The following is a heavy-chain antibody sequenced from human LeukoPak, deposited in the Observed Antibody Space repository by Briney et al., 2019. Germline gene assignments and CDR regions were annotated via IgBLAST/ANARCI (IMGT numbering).Heavy chain of an antibody. CDR2: IYHSGST. Sequence: PSETLSLTCTVSGYSISSGYYWGWIRQPPGKGLEWIGSIYHSGSTYYNPSLKSRVTISVDTSKNQFSLKLSSVTAADTAVYYCARDKSSSWGPYYYYMDVWGKGTTVTVSS. D-gene: IGHD6-13*01. CDR3: ARDKSSSWGPYYYYMDV. V-gene: IGHV4-38-2*02. CDR1: GYSISSGYY. J-gene: IGHJ6*03.